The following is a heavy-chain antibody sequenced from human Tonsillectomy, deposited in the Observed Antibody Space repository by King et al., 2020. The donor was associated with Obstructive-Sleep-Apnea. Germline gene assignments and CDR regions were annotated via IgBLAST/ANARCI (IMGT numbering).Heavy chain of an antibody. CDR2: ITGRGGGP. V-gene: IGHV3-23*04. CDR3: AKDQLRYYDWLPRLDY. J-gene: IGHJ4*02. D-gene: IGHD3-9*01. Sequence: VQLVESGGGLVQPGGSLRLSCAASGFTFSSYAMSGFRQAPGKGLEWVSPITGRGGGPYYADSVKGRFTISRDNSTNTLYLQMNSLRAEETAVYYCAKDQLRYYDWLPRLDYWGQGTLVTVSS. CDR1: GFTFSSYA.